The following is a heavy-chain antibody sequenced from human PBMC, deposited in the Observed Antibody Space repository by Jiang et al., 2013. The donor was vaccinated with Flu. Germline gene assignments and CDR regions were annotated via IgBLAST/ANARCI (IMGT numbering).Heavy chain of an antibody. V-gene: IGHV6-1*01. J-gene: IGHJ6*02. D-gene: IGHD2-15*01. Sequence: SQTLSLTCAISGDSVSSNSAAWNWIRQSPSRGLEWLGRTYYRSKWYNDYAVSVKSRIAINPDTSKNQFSLQLNSVTPEDTAVYYCARDRGYCSGGSRYYYYYYGMDVWGQGTTVTVSS. CDR1: GDSVSSNSAA. CDR2: TYYRSKWYN. CDR3: ARDRGYCSGGSRYYYYYYGMDV.